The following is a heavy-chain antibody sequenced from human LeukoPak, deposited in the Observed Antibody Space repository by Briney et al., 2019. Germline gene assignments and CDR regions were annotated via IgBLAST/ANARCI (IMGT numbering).Heavy chain of an antibody. CDR1: GYTFTGYY. J-gene: IGHJ4*02. D-gene: IGHD3-10*01. CDR2: INPTGGST. V-gene: IGHV1-46*01. Sequence: ASVKVSCKASGYTFTGYYMHWVRQAPGQGLEWMGLINPTGGSTGYAQKFQGRVTITADKSTSTAYMELSSLRSEDTAVYYCARVGRYFDYWGQGTLVTVSS. CDR3: ARVGRYFDY.